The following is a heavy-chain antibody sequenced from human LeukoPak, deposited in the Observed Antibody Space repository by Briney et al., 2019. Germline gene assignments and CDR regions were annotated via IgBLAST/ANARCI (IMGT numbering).Heavy chain of an antibody. V-gene: IGHV4-59*08. CDR1: GGSISSYY. D-gene: IGHD6-19*01. CDR3: AGRDRYSSGWTLDN. J-gene: IGHJ4*02. Sequence: PSETLSLTCTVSGGSISSYYWSWIRQPPGKGLEWIGYIYYSGSTNYNPSLKSRVTISVDTSKNQFSLKLSSATAADTAVYYCAGRDRYSSGWTLDNWGQGTLVTVSS. CDR2: IYYSGST.